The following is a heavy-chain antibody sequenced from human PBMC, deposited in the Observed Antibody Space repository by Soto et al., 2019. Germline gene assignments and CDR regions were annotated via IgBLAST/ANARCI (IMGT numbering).Heavy chain of an antibody. CDR1: GFTFSTFW. J-gene: IGHJ4*02. Sequence: GGSLRLSCEASGFTFSTFWMHWVRQAPGKGLVWVSRISSDGSSTYYTDSVKGRVTISRDNAKNTLYLQLSSLRPEDTAVYYCARDFGYWGQGTLVTVSS. CDR2: ISSDGSST. V-gene: IGHV3-74*01. CDR3: ARDFGY.